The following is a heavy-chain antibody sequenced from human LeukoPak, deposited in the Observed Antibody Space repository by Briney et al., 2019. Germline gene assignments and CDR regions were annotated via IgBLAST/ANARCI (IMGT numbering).Heavy chain of an antibody. CDR3: ASQGSVRGVTPY. V-gene: IGHV4-34*01. Sequence: PSETLSPTCAVYGGSFSGYYWSWIRQPPGKGLEWIGEINHSGSTNYNPSLKSRVTISVDTSKNQFSLKLSSVTAADTAVYYCASQGSVRGVTPYWGQGTLVTVSS. J-gene: IGHJ4*02. CDR1: GGSFSGYY. D-gene: IGHD3-10*02. CDR2: INHSGST.